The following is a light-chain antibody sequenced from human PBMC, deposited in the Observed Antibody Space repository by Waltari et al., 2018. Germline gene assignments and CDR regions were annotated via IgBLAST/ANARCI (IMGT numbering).Light chain of an antibody. CDR1: QSVSSN. CDR2: GAS. J-gene: IGKJ1*01. CDR3: QQYHNWPPWT. Sequence: EIVMTQSPATLSVSPGERATLSCRAIQSVSSNLARYQQKPGQAPRLLIYGASTRATGIPARFSGSGSGTEFTLTISILQSEDFAVYYCQQYHNWPPWTFGQGTKVEIK. V-gene: IGKV3-15*01.